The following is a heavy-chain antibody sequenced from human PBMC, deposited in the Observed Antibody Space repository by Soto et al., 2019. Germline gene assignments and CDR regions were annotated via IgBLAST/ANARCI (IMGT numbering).Heavy chain of an antibody. D-gene: IGHD3-3*01. V-gene: IGHV3-23*01. Sequence: GGSLRLSCAASGFTFSSYAMSWVRQAPGKGLEWVSAISGSGGSTYYADSVKGRFTISRDNSKNTLYLQMNSLRAEDTAVYYCANYEQTPYYYYYGMDVWGQGTTVTVSS. J-gene: IGHJ6*02. CDR3: ANYEQTPYYYYYGMDV. CDR2: ISGSGGST. CDR1: GFTFSSYA.